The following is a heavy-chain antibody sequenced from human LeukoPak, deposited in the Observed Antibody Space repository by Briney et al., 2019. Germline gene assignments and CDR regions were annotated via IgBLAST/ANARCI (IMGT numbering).Heavy chain of an antibody. CDR3: AKTSVSSGWPELFDF. Sequence: GRSLRLSCAASAFTFDSYAMNWVRQAPGKGLEWVSAISGSGANTYYANSVKGRFTISRDNSKNTMFLQMDSLRAEDTAIYYCAKTSVSSGWPELFDFWGQGTLVTVSS. V-gene: IGHV3-23*01. D-gene: IGHD6-19*01. CDR1: AFTFDSYA. CDR2: ISGSGANT. J-gene: IGHJ4*02.